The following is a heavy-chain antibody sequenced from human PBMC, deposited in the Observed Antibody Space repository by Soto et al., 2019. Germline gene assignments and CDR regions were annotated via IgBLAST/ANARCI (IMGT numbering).Heavy chain of an antibody. D-gene: IGHD2-15*01. J-gene: IGHJ4*02. V-gene: IGHV3-15*01. CDR2: IRSEFDGGTT. CDR3: TTRCGGGGCYY. Sequence: EVQLVESGGGLVKPGGSLRLSCAVSGFTFTNAWMSWVRQVPGKGPEWIGRIRSEFDGGTTDYAAPVKGRFTVSRDDSKNTLYLQMNSLKIEDTAVYYFTTRCGGGGCYYWGQGNLVTVSS. CDR1: GFTFTNAW.